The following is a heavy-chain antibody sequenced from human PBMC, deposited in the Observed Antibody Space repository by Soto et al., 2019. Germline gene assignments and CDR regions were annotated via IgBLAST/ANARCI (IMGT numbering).Heavy chain of an antibody. CDR3: TSGVRTESIWYWYFDL. V-gene: IGHV1-18*01. CDR1: DYTFTSYG. Sequence: QVQLVQSAAEVKTPGASVKVSCKASDYTFTSYGVTWVRQAPGQGLEWMGWISGKNGNTNYAQRFKGRFTMTTDTSSSTAYMELRGLTSDDKAVYYCTSGVRTESIWYWYFDLGWPGSLVTVSS. J-gene: IGHJ2*01. CDR2: ISGKNGNT. D-gene: IGHD2-21*01.